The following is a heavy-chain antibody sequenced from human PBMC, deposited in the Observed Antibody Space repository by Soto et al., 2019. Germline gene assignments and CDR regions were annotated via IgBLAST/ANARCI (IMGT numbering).Heavy chain of an antibody. V-gene: IGHV1-69*13. CDR3: AIGLGQLAAGVWFDP. D-gene: IGHD6-6*01. CDR2: IIPIFGTA. J-gene: IGHJ5*02. CDR1: GYIFTSYG. Sequence: GASVKVSCKASGYIFTSYGISWVRQSPGQGLEWTGGIIPIFGTANYAQKFQGRVTITADESTSTAYMELSNLRSEDTAVYYCAIGLGQLAAGVWFDPWGQGTLVTVSS.